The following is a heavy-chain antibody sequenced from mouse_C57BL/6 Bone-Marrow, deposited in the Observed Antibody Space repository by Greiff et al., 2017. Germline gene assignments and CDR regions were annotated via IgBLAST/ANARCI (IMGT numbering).Heavy chain of an antibody. CDR1: GYTFTNYW. Sequence: VKVVESGAELVRPGTSVKMSCKASGYTFTNYWIGWAKQRPGHGLEWIGDIYPGGGYTNYNEKFKGKATLTADKSSSTAYMQFSSLTSEDSAIYYCARSEGYYVYFDYWGQGTTLTVSS. CDR3: ARSEGYYVYFDY. J-gene: IGHJ2*01. D-gene: IGHD2-3*01. CDR2: IYPGGGYT. V-gene: IGHV1-63*01.